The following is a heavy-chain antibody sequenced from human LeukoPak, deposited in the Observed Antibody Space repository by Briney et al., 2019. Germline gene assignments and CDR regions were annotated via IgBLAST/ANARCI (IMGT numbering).Heavy chain of an antibody. Sequence: GGSLRLSCAASGFTFGTSAMSWVRQAPGKGLEWVSSISTTVGNTYYADSVKGRFTISRDNSNHKLYLQMNSLTAEDTAVYYCTKRAEFGGFDPWGQGTLVTVSS. D-gene: IGHD3-10*01. CDR1: GFTFGTSA. V-gene: IGHV3-23*01. J-gene: IGHJ5*02. CDR3: TKRAEFGGFDP. CDR2: ISTTVGNT.